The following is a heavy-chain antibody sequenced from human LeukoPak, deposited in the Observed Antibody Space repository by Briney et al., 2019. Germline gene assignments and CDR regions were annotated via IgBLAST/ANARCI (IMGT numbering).Heavy chain of an antibody. D-gene: IGHD2-2*01. CDR3: GRWIHDQSNYPDY. Sequence: PGGSLRLSCAASGFTFSSDSMNWVRQAPGKGLEWVSSISSSSSYKFYADSVKGRFTISRDNAKNSVYLQMNSLRVEDTAVYYCGRWIHDQSNYPDYWGQGTLVTVSS. CDR1: GFTFSSDS. J-gene: IGHJ4*02. CDR2: ISSSSSYK. V-gene: IGHV3-21*01.